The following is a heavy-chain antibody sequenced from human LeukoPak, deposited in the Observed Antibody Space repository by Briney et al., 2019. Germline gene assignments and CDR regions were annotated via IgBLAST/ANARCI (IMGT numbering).Heavy chain of an antibody. CDR1: GFTFSSYA. J-gene: IGHJ4*02. CDR2: ISGSGGSA. Sequence: GGSLRLSCAASGFTFSSYAMSWVRQAPGKGLEWVSAISGSGGSAYYADSVKGRFTISRDNSKNTLYLQMNSLRAEDTAVYYCAKGPRVSGQGPKDYWGQGTLVTVSS. D-gene: IGHD6-19*01. V-gene: IGHV3-23*01. CDR3: AKGPRVSGQGPKDY.